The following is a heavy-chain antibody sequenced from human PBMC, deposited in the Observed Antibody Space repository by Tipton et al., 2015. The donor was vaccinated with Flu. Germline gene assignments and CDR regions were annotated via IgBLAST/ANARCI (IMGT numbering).Heavy chain of an antibody. D-gene: IGHD5-12*01. Sequence: TLSLTCAVSGGSFSDYYWSWIRQSPGKGLEWIGEINHSGSTNSNPSLKSRVTLSVDTSKNRLSLKLTSVTAADTAAYYCARSAYAYGLYFFDYWGQGSLVTVSS. CDR1: GGSFSDYY. CDR3: ARSAYAYGLYFFDY. CDR2: INHSGST. V-gene: IGHV4-34*01. J-gene: IGHJ4*02.